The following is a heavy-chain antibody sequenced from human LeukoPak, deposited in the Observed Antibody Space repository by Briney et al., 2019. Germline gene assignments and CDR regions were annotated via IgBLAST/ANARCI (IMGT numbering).Heavy chain of an antibody. CDR1: GGTFSSYA. D-gene: IGHD3-10*01. CDR2: IIPIFGTA. J-gene: IGHJ4*02. CDR3: ARDGVEGGSGSLRLDY. V-gene: IGHV1-69*05. Sequence: SVKVSCKASGGTFSSYAIGWVRQAPGQGLEWMGRIIPIFGTANYAQKFQGRVTITTDESTSTAYMELSSLRSEDTAVYYCARDGVEGGSGSLRLDYWGQGTLVTVSS.